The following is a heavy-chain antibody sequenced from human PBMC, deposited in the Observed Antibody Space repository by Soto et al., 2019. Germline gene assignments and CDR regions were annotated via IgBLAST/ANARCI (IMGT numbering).Heavy chain of an antibody. CDR2: INPNSGGT. J-gene: IGHJ3*02. D-gene: IGHD2-2*01. CDR1: GYTFTGYY. Sequence: ASVKVSCKASGYTFTGYYMYWVRQAPGQGLEWMGWINPNSGGTNYAQKFQGRFTMTRDTSISTAYMELSRLRSDDTAVYYCARDEDCSSTSCPFAFDIWSQGTMVTDS. V-gene: IGHV1-2*02. CDR3: ARDEDCSSTSCPFAFDI.